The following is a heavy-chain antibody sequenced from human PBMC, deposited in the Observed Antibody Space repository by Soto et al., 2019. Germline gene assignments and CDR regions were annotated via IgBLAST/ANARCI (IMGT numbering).Heavy chain of an antibody. J-gene: IGHJ6*02. Sequence: PGGSLRLSCAASGFTFSSYGMHWVRQAPGKGLEWVAVISYDGSNKYYADSVKGRFTISRDNSKNTLYLQMNSLRAEDTAVYYCAKTLLTTNYYYGMDVWGQGPTVTVSS. CDR3: AKTLLTTNYYYGMDV. CDR1: GFTFSSYG. CDR2: ISYDGSNK. D-gene: IGHD3-3*01. V-gene: IGHV3-30*18.